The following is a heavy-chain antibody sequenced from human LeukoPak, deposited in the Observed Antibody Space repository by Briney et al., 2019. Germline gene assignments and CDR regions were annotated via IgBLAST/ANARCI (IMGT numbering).Heavy chain of an antibody. CDR2: TSSSDAGT. J-gene: IGHJ4*02. Sequence: GGSLRLSCAASGFTFSTYAMTWVRLAPGKGLEWVAATSSSDAGTYHADSVRGRFTISRDNSKNTLYLQMNSLRAEDAAVYFCAKAPVTSCRGAYCYPFDSWGQGTLVTVSS. V-gene: IGHV3-23*01. CDR3: AKAPVTSCRGAYCYPFDS. CDR1: GFTFSTYA. D-gene: IGHD2-21*01.